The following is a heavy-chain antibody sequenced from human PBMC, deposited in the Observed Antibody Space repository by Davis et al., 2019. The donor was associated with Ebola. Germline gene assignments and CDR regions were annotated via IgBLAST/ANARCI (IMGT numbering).Heavy chain of an antibody. J-gene: IGHJ4*02. CDR2: ISVSGST. D-gene: IGHD2-15*01. V-gene: IGHV4-4*07. CDR1: GGYMSGYY. CDR3: AGPKRVAFDY. Sequence: SETLSLTCTVSGGYMSGYYWYWIREPAGKGLEWIGRISVSGSTNYNPSLESRVAISVDTSNNQFSLKLSSLTAADTAMYYCAGPKRVAFDYWGQGILVTVSS.